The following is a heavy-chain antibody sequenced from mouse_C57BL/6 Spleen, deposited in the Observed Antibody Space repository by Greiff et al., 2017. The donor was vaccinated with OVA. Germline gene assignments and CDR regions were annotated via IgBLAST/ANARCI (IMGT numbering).Heavy chain of an antibody. CDR1: GYTFTDYE. J-gene: IGHJ3*01. D-gene: IGHD1-1*01. Sequence: QVQLQQSGAELVRPGASVTLSCKASGYTFTDYEMHWVKQTPVHGLEWIGAIDPETGGTAYNQKFKGKAILTADKSSSTAYMELRSLTSEDSAVYYCTGGYYGSSYFFAYWGQGTLVTVSA. V-gene: IGHV1-15*01. CDR2: IDPETGGT. CDR3: TGGYYGSSYFFAY.